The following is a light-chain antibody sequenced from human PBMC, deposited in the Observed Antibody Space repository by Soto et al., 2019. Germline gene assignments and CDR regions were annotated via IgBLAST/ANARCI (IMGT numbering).Light chain of an antibody. V-gene: IGKV3-20*01. CDR3: QQYGTSPIT. CDR2: GAS. J-gene: IGKJ5*01. CDR1: QTVSSY. Sequence: ENVLTQSPGTLSLSPGERATLSCRASQTVSSYLTWYQQRPGQAPRLLISGASRRATGIPDRFSGSGSGTDLTLTISRLEPEDFALYYCQQYGTSPITVGQGTRLEIK.